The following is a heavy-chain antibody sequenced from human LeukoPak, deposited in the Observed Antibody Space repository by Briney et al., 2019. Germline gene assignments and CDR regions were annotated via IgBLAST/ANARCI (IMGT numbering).Heavy chain of an antibody. J-gene: IGHJ6*03. CDR1: GGSISSSSYY. V-gene: IGHV4-39*07. CDR2: IYYSGST. CDR3: ARTVVVVAANYYYYMDV. D-gene: IGHD2-15*01. Sequence: SETLSLTCTVSGGSISSSSYYWGWIRQPPGKGLEWIGSIYYSGSTYYNPSLKSRVTISVDTSKNQFSLKLSSVTAADTAVYYCARTVVVVAANYYYYMDVWGKGTTVTISS.